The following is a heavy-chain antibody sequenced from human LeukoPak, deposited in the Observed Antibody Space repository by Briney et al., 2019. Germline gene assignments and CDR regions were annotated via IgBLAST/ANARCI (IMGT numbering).Heavy chain of an antibody. CDR2: IYHSGST. V-gene: IGHV4-30-2*01. J-gene: IGHJ4*02. D-gene: IGHD3-10*01. Sequence: SETLSLTCAVSGGSISSGGYSWSWIRQPPGKGLEWIGYIYHSGSTYYNPSLKSRVTISVDRSKNQFSLKLSSVTAADTAVYYCARGWGYYGPGSYTYFDYWGQGILVTVSS. CDR3: ARGWGYYGPGSYTYFDY. CDR1: GGSISSGGYS.